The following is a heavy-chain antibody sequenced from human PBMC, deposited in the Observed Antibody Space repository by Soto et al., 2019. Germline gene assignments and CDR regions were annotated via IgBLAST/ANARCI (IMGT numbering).Heavy chain of an antibody. D-gene: IGHD6-13*01. V-gene: IGHV1-46*01. CDR1: GYTFSDHY. CDR3: ARGSALAT. J-gene: IGHJ5*02. CDR2: IHPTGGST. Sequence: ASVKVSCKASGYTFSDHYLHWVRQAPGQGLEWMGIIHPTGGSTSYAQKFQDRVTMTTDTSTSTVYMELRSLRSDDTAMFYCARGSALATWGQGTLVTVSS.